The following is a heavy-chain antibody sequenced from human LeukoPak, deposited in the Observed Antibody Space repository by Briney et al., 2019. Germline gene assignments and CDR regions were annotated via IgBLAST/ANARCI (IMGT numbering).Heavy chain of an antibody. CDR3: ARHLSQGDGTKRGFYY. CDR2: ISYSGST. Sequence: DPSETLSLTCTVSGGSISSRPYDWGWIRQPPGKGLEYIGSISYSGSTYYNPSLRSRVTISVDTSSNQFSLKLSSVTAADTAVYYCARHLSQGDGTKRGFYYWGQGTLVTVSS. CDR1: GGSISSRPYD. D-gene: IGHD5-24*01. V-gene: IGHV4-39*01. J-gene: IGHJ4*02.